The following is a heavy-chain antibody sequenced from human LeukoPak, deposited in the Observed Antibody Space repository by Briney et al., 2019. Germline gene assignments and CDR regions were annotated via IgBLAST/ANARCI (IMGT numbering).Heavy chain of an antibody. J-gene: IGHJ5*02. V-gene: IGHV3-21*01. CDR2: ISSRSSHI. D-gene: IGHD2-15*01. CDR3: AKDRPYCSGGSCYSWFGP. CDR1: GFTFTNYN. Sequence: PGGSLRLSCAASGFTFTNYNMNWVRQAPGKGLEWVSSISSRSSHIYYTDSVKGRFTISRDNAKNSLYLQINSPRAEDTAVYYCAKDRPYCSGGSCYSWFGPWGQGTLVTVSS.